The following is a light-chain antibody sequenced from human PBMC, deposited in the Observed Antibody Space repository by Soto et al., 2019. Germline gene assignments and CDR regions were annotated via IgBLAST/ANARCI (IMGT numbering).Light chain of an antibody. CDR1: QSVSSSF. CDR3: QQYGSSPLT. J-gene: IGKJ4*01. V-gene: IGKV3-20*01. Sequence: EIVLTQSPVTLSLSPGEGATLSCRASQSVSSSFLAWYQQKPGQPPRLLIYGASSRVFGIPDRFRGRGSGTDFTLTISRLGPEDSAVYYCQQYGSSPLTFGGGTKVDNK. CDR2: GAS.